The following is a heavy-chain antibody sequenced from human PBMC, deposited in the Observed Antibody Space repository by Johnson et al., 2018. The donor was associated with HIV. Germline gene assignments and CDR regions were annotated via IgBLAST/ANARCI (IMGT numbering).Heavy chain of an antibody. CDR3: GKGSGYYAAFDI. D-gene: IGHD3-22*01. CDR1: GFTFSSYG. V-gene: IGHV3-30*02. Sequence: QVQLVESGGGVVQPGGSLRLSCVASGFTFSSYGMHWVRQAPGKGLEWVAFIRYDGTNEYYEDSVRGRFTISRDDSKNTMYLQMNSRRPEDTTVYYCGKGSGYYAAFDIWGQGTMVTVSS. CDR2: IRYDGTNE. J-gene: IGHJ3*02.